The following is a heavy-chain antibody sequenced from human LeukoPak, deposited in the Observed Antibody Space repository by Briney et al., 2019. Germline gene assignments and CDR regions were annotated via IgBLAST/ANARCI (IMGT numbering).Heavy chain of an antibody. Sequence: SETLSLTCAVYGESFSGYYWSWIRQPPGKGLEWIGEINHSGSTRYNPSLKSRVTISVDTSKNQFSLKLSSVTAADTAVYYCARGGVAARRNWFDPWGQGTLVTVSS. CDR1: GESFSGYY. J-gene: IGHJ5*02. D-gene: IGHD6-6*01. CDR3: ARGGVAARRNWFDP. CDR2: INHSGST. V-gene: IGHV4-34*01.